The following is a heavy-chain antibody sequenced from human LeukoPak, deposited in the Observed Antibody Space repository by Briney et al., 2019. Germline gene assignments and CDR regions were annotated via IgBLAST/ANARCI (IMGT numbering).Heavy chain of an antibody. CDR1: GYTFTNYA. J-gene: IGHJ4*02. CDR2: INTNNGNT. CDR3: ARGPIAAAGDY. V-gene: IGHV1-18*01. Sequence: ASVKVSCKASGYTFTNYAFSWVRQAPGQGLEWMGWINTNNGNTNYAQNLQGRVTMTRDTSTSTAYMELRSLRSDDTAVYYCARGPIAAAGDYWGQGTLVTVSS. D-gene: IGHD6-13*01.